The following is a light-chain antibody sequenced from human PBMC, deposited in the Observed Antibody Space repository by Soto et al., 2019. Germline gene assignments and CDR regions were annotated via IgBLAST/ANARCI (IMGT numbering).Light chain of an antibody. Sequence: QSVLTQPHSVSASPGQRVTISCSGGSSNIGSNTVAWYQHLPGTAPPRLIFTAGQRPSGVPGRFSGSKSGTSASLAISGLQSEDEGDYYCSAWDNSLNGYVFGPGTKLTVL. CDR1: SSNIGSNT. J-gene: IGLJ1*01. CDR2: TAG. CDR3: SAWDNSLNGYV. V-gene: IGLV1-44*01.